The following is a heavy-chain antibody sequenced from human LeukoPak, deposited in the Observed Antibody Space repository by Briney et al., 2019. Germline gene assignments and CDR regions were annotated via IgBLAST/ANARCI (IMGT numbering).Heavy chain of an antibody. V-gene: IGHV4-59*12. CDR1: GGSISSYY. D-gene: IGHD6-19*01. J-gene: IGHJ4*02. Sequence: SETLSLTCTVSGGSISSYYWSWIRQPPGKGLEWIADINYSGITNNNPSLKSRITISVDTSKNKFSLKLTSVTAADTAVYYCARDAGNGWFFDYWGQGTLVTVSS. CDR2: INYSGIT. CDR3: ARDAGNGWFFDY.